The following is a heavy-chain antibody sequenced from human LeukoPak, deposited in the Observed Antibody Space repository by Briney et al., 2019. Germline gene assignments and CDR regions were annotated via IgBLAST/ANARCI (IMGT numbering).Heavy chain of an antibody. Sequence: GGSLRLSCTASGFTFGDYAMTWVRQAPGKGLEWVGFIRSKAYGGTTEYAASVKGRFSISRDDSKSIAYLQMNSQKTEDTAVYYCTKWLASDYWGQGTLVTVSS. CDR3: TKWLASDY. CDR1: GFTFGDYA. CDR2: IRSKAYGGTT. J-gene: IGHJ4*02. D-gene: IGHD6-19*01. V-gene: IGHV3-49*04.